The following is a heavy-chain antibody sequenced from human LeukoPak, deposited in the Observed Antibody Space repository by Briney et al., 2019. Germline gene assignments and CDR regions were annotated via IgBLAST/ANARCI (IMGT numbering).Heavy chain of an antibody. Sequence: ASVEVSCKASGYTFTGYYMHWVRQAPGQGLEWMGWINPNSGGTNYAQKFQGRVTMTRDTSISTAYMELSRLRSDDTAVYYCARPNYDFWGGYPNWFDPWGQGTLVTVSS. CDR2: INPNSGGT. CDR1: GYTFTGYY. J-gene: IGHJ5*02. D-gene: IGHD3-3*01. V-gene: IGHV1-2*02. CDR3: ARPNYDFWGGYPNWFDP.